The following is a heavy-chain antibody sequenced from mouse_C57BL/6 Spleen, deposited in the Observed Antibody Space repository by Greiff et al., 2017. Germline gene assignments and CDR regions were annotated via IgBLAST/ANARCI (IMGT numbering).Heavy chain of an antibody. V-gene: IGHV1-59*01. CDR3: ARSADSPDYFDY. D-gene: IGHD3-2*01. Sequence: QVQLQQPGAELVRPGTSVKLSCKASGYTFTSYWMHWVKQRPGQGLEWIGVIDPSDSYTNYNQKFKGKATLTVDTSSSTAYMQLSSLASEDSAVYYCARSADSPDYFDYWGQGTTLTVSS. CDR1: GYTFTSYW. J-gene: IGHJ2*01. CDR2: IDPSDSYT.